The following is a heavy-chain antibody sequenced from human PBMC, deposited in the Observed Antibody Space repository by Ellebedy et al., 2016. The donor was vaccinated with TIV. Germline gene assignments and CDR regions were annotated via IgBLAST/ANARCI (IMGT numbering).Heavy chain of an antibody. CDR2: IIPILGIA. CDR1: GGTFSSYA. J-gene: IGHJ4*02. Sequence: ASVKVSCKASGGTFSSYAISWVRQAPGQGLEWMGRIIPILGIANYAQKFQGRVTITADKSTSTAYMELSSLRSEDTAVYYCARDPMAHGGNSSWGQGTLVTVSS. V-gene: IGHV1-69*04. CDR3: ARDPMAHGGNSS. D-gene: IGHD4-23*01.